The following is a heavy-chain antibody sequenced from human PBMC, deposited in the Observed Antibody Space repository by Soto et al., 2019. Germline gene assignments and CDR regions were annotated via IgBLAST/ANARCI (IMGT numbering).Heavy chain of an antibody. CDR3: VRDGCSGNRCYIYGMDV. J-gene: IGHJ6*02. CDR2: IEGDGSAK. V-gene: IGHV3-7*03. D-gene: IGHD2-2*02. CDR1: GFTFSNFW. Sequence: PGGSLRLSCAASGFTFSNFWMSWVRQAPGKGPEWVANIEGDGSAKNYLDSVKGRFTISRDNAKNSLYLQMSSLRAEDTAVYYCVRDGCSGNRCYIYGMDVWGQGTTVTVSS.